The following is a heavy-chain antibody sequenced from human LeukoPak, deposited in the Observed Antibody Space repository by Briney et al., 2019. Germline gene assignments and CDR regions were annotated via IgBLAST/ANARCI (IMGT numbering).Heavy chain of an antibody. D-gene: IGHD6-6*01. Sequence: ASVKVSCKASGYTFTGYYMHWVRQAPGQGLEWMGWINPNSGGTNYAQKFQGRVTMTRDTSISTAYMELRSLRSDDTAVYYCARDPVYSSSSFYYYYYMDVWGKGTTVTVSS. CDR1: GYTFTGYY. V-gene: IGHV1-2*02. J-gene: IGHJ6*03. CDR2: INPNSGGT. CDR3: ARDPVYSSSSFYYYYYMDV.